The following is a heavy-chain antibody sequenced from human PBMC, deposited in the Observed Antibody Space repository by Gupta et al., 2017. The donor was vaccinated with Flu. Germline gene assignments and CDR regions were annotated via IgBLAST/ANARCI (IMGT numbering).Heavy chain of an antibody. Sequence: IHWVRQAPGQGLEWMGRLNPNSGGTKFAQKFQGRVTLTSDTSISAAYMELNRLTSDDTGVYYCARVPYFSTTSCYQPFDYWGQGTLVTVPS. CDR2: LNPNSGGT. D-gene: IGHD2-2*01. J-gene: IGHJ4*02. CDR3: ARVPYFSTTSCYQPFDY. V-gene: IGHV1-2*05.